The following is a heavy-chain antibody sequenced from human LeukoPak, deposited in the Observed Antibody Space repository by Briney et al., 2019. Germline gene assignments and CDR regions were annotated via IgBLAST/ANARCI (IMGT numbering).Heavy chain of an antibody. D-gene: IGHD2-15*01. Sequence: GALRLSCAASGFTFSSYAMHWVGQAPGKGLEWVAVISYDGSNKYYADSAKGRFTISRDNSTNTLYLQMNSLRAEDTAVYYCARSRPRKYCSGGSCYSNYFDYWGQGTLVTVSS. J-gene: IGHJ4*02. CDR2: ISYDGSNK. V-gene: IGHV3-30*04. CDR1: GFTFSSYA. CDR3: ARSRPRKYCSGGSCYSNYFDY.